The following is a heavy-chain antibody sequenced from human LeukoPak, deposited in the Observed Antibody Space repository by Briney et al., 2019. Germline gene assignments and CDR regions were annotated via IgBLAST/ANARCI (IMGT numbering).Heavy chain of an antibody. Sequence: GESLKISCKGSGYSFTSYWIGWVRQMPGKGLEWLGIIFPGDSDTRYSPSFQGQVTISADKSISTASLEWSSLKAPDTAMYYCARPRYYGSGSYWYYFDYWGQGTLVTVSS. CDR2: IFPGDSDT. J-gene: IGHJ4*02. V-gene: IGHV5-51*01. CDR3: ARPRYYGSGSYWYYFDY. CDR1: GYSFTSYW. D-gene: IGHD3-10*01.